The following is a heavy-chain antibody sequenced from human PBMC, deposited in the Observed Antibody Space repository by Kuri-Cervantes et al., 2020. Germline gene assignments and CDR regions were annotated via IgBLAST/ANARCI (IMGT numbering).Heavy chain of an antibody. V-gene: IGHV1-18*01. CDR1: GYTFTSYG. Sequence: ASVKVSCKASGYTFTSYGISWVRQAPGQGLEWMGWISAYNGNTNYAQKLQGRVTMTTDTSTSTAYMELRSLRSDDTAVYYCAIPAEYSSSWDHFDYWGQGTLVTVSS. CDR2: ISAYNGNT. J-gene: IGHJ4*02. CDR3: AIPAEYSSSWDHFDY. D-gene: IGHD6-13*01.